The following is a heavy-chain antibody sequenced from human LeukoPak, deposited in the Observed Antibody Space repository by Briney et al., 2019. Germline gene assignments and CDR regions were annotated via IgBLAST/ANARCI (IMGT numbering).Heavy chain of an antibody. CDR1: GFSFRVSW. J-gene: IGHJ4*02. CDR2: IDSDGNTQ. V-gene: IGHV3-7*01. D-gene: IGHD4-17*01. CDR3: ARDPAYGALDY. Sequence: PGGSLRLSCAASGFSFRVSWMTWVRQAPGRGLEWVGNIDSDGNTQNYVDSVKGRFTFSRDNARNSLYLQMTGLRAEDTAVYYCARDPAYGALDYWGQGTLVTVSS.